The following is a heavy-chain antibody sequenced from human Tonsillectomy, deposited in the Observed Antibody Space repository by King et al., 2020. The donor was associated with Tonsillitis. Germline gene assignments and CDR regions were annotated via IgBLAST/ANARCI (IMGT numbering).Heavy chain of an antibody. CDR3: ARERRIPKYVGYDYMRALDI. J-gene: IGHJ3*02. V-gene: IGHV4-34*01. Sequence: VQLQQWGAGLLKPSETLSLTCAVFGEAFSDNYWTWIRQPPGKGLEWIGEINHSGSANYSPSLKSRVTMSVDTSQGQFSLKLASVTAADTGIYYCARERRIPKYVGYDYMRALDIWGQGTPVAISS. CDR1: GEAFSDNY. CDR2: INHSGSA. D-gene: IGHD5-12*01.